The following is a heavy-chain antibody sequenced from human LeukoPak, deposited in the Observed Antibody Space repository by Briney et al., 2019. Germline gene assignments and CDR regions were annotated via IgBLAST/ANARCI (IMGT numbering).Heavy chain of an antibody. Sequence: PGGSLRLSCAASGFTVSSNYMSWVRQAPGKGLEWVSVIYSGGSTYYADSVKGRFTISRDNSKNTLYLQMNSLRAEDTAVYYCARGRPRVVQRGAPLMDVWGQGTTVTVSS. CDR2: IYSGGST. CDR3: ARGRPRVVQRGAPLMDV. V-gene: IGHV3-53*01. D-gene: IGHD3-10*01. CDR1: GFTVSSNY. J-gene: IGHJ6*02.